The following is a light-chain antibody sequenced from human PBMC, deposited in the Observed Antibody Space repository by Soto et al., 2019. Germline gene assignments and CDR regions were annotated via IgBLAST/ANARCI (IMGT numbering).Light chain of an antibody. V-gene: IGKV3-20*01. CDR3: QQYGSSPWT. J-gene: IGKJ1*01. CDR2: GAS. Sequence: ETVLTQSPGTLSLSPGERATLSCRASQTIRSNYLAWYRQTPGQAPRLLIYGASNRATGMADRFSGSGSGTDFTLSISRLEPEDFALYYCQQYGSSPWTFGQGTKVEIK. CDR1: QTIRSNY.